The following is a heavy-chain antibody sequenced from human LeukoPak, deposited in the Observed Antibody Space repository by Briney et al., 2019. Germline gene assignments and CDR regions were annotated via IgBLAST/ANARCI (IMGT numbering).Heavy chain of an antibody. J-gene: IGHJ4*02. V-gene: IGHV3-7*01. CDR3: AREGLPYSADY. CDR2: IKGDGSQI. CDR1: GFTFGSYW. D-gene: IGHD1-26*01. Sequence: GGSLRLSCAASGFTFGSYWMRWVRQTPAKGLEWVANIKGDGSQINYLDSVKGRFTISRDNARNSLSLQMNSLTADDTGVYYCAREGLPYSADYWGQGPLATVSS.